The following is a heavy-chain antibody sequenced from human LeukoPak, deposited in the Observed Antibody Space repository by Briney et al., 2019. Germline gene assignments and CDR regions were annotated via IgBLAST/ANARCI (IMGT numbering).Heavy chain of an antibody. CDR3: ARPRNIAVAALDAFDI. CDR1: GYSFTNYR. J-gene: IGHJ3*02. CDR2: IYPADSDT. Sequence: GESLKISCKGSGYSFTNYRIGWVRQMPGKGLEWMGIIYPADSDTRYSPFFQGHVTVSADKSISTAYLQWSSLKASDAAMYYCARPRNIAVAALDAFDIWGQGTMVTVSS. D-gene: IGHD6-19*01. V-gene: IGHV5-51*01.